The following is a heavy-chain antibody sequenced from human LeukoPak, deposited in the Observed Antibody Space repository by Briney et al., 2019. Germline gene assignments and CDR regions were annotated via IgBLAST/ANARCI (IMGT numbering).Heavy chain of an antibody. CDR3: AKAPVWELLRFDY. D-gene: IGHD1-26*01. CDR1: GFTFSSYA. V-gene: IGHV3-23*01. CDR2: ISGSGGST. J-gene: IGHJ4*02. Sequence: QSGGSLRLSCAASGFTFSSYAMSWVRQAPGKGLEWVSAISGSGGSTYYADSVTGRFTISRDNSKNTLYLQMNSLRAEDTAVYYCAKAPVWELLRFDYWGQGTLVTVSS.